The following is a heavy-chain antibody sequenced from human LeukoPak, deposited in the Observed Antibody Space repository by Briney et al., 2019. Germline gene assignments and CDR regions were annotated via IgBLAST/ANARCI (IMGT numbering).Heavy chain of an antibody. CDR2: IYSGRT. V-gene: IGHV4-39*07. Sequence: SETLSLTCTVSGDSISKSNYYWGWIRQPPGKDLECIGTIYSGRTYYNPSLTSRVTLSVDTSKNQFSLKLNSVTAADTAVYYCARILYSSTIDYWGQGTLVTVSS. CDR1: GDSISKSNYY. J-gene: IGHJ4*02. CDR3: ARILYSSTIDY. D-gene: IGHD6-19*01.